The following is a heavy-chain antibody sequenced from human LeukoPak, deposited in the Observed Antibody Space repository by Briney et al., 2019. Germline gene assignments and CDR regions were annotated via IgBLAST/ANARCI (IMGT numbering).Heavy chain of an antibody. D-gene: IGHD1-26*01. J-gene: IGHJ4*02. CDR2: ISSSSSYI. V-gene: IGHV3-21*01. Sequence: GGSLRLSCAASGFTFSSYSMNWVRQAPGKGLEWVSSISSSSSYIYYADSVKGRFTISRDNAKSSLYLQMNSLRAEDTAVYYCARGAVGASLLFDYWGQGTLVTVSS. CDR3: ARGAVGASLLFDY. CDR1: GFTFSSYS.